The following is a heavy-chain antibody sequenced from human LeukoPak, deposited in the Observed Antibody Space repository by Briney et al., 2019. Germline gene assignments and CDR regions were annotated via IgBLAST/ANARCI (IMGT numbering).Heavy chain of an antibody. CDR3: ARRPLGESFDY. CDR2: IYYSVST. J-gene: IGHJ4*02. Sequence: SETLSLTCTVSGGSISSSSYYWGWIRQPPGKGLEWIGSIYYSVSTYYNPSLKSRVTISVDTSKNQFSLKLSSVTAADTAVYYCARRPLGESFDYWGQGTLVTVSS. D-gene: IGHD3-16*01. CDR1: GGSISSSSYY. V-gene: IGHV4-39*07.